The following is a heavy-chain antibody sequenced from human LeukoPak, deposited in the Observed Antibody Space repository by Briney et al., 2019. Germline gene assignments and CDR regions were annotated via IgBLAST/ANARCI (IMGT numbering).Heavy chain of an antibody. V-gene: IGHV4-59*01. Sequence: PSETLSLTCTVSGGSISSYYWSWIRQSPGKGLEWIGYIYYSGSANYNPSLKSRVTISVDTSKNQFSLKLSSVTAADTAVYYCARGIGSSWYDYWGQGTLVTVSS. CDR2: IYYSGSA. D-gene: IGHD6-13*01. CDR3: ARGIGSSWYDY. CDR1: GGSISSYY. J-gene: IGHJ4*02.